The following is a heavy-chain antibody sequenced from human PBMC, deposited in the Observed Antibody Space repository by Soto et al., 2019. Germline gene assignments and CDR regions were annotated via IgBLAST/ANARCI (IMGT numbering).Heavy chain of an antibody. CDR1: GFIFSNYA. CDR3: ARDQEAGSFFPYYYGMDV. J-gene: IGHJ6*02. CDR2: VSASGHRT. Sequence: SLRLSCAASGFIFSNYAMSWVRQAPGKGLEWVSVVSASGHRTYYADSVKGRFTISRDNSKSTLYLQMDSLRAEDTAVYYCARDQEAGSFFPYYYGMDVWGQGTTVTVSS. D-gene: IGHD6-13*01. V-gene: IGHV3-23*01.